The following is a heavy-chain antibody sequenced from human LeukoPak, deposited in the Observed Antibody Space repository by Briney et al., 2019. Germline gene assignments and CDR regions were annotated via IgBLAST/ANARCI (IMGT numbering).Heavy chain of an antibody. V-gene: IGHV1-46*01. J-gene: IGHJ5*02. D-gene: IGHD2-15*01. CDR3: ARARARYCGGGSCYWDWFDP. CDR1: GYTFTGYY. CDR2: INPSGGST. Sequence: ASVKVSCKASGYTFTGYYMHWVRQAPGQGLEWMGIINPSGGSTSYAQKFQGRVTMTRDTSTSTVYMELSSLRSEDTAVYYCARARARYCGGGSCYWDWFDPWGQGTLVTVSS.